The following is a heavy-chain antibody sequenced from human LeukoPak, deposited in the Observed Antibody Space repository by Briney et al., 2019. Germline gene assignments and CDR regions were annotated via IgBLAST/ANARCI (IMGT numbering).Heavy chain of an antibody. Sequence: PSETLSLTCNVSGDSMENHYWSWIRQPPGKGLERIGYKYWSGTSNYNPSVKSRLTISVDTSNNQVSLKLTSVTAADTAVYYCARGGVQLWTDRELDRWGQGTLVTVSS. D-gene: IGHD1-1*01. CDR2: KYWSGTS. V-gene: IGHV4-59*11. J-gene: IGHJ5*02. CDR3: ARGGVQLWTDRELDR. CDR1: GDSMENHY.